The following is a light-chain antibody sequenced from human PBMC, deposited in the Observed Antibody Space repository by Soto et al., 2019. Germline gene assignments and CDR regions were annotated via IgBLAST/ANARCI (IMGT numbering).Light chain of an antibody. J-gene: IGKJ1*01. Sequence: EIVLTESPGTLSLSPGERVTLSRRASQSVSSNYLAWYQQKPGQAPRLXIYGASSRATGIPDRFSGSGSGTEFTLTISRLEPEDFEVYYCQQHGSSPQTFGQGTKVDIK. CDR2: GAS. V-gene: IGKV3-20*01. CDR1: QSVSSNY. CDR3: QQHGSSPQT.